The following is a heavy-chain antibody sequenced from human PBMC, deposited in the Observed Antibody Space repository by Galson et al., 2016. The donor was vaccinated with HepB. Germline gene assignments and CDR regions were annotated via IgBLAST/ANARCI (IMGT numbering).Heavy chain of an antibody. CDR2: ISSNGEST. V-gene: IGHV3-23*01. J-gene: IGHJ2*01. CDR1: GFTFKSYP. D-gene: IGHD1-7*01. CDR3: AKEGWNYGWYFDL. Sequence: SLRLSCAASGFTFKSYPMSWVRQAPGKGLEWVAGISSNGESTHYADSVTGRFTISRDISRRVLYLQMNSLRAEDTAVYYCAKEGWNYGWYFDLWGRGTLVTVSS.